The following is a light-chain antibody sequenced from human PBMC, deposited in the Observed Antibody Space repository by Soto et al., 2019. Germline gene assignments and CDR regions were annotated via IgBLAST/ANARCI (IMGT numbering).Light chain of an antibody. CDR1: QSISTF. Sequence: DIQMTQSPSSLSASVGDRVTITCRASQSISTFLNWYQQIPGKAPRLLIYGASSLQSGVPVRFSGSGSGTAVTLTISSLQPEDFATYYCQQTFSLLTFGGGTKVEIK. J-gene: IGKJ4*01. V-gene: IGKV1-39*01. CDR2: GAS. CDR3: QQTFSLLT.